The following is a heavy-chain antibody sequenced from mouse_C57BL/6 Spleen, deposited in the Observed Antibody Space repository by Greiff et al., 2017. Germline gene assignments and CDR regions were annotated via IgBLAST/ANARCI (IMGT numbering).Heavy chain of an antibody. CDR2: ISDGGSYT. V-gene: IGHV5-4*01. D-gene: IGHD1-1*01. CDR1: GFTFSSYA. Sequence: EVQLVESGGGLVKPGGSLKLSCAASGFTFSSYAMSWVRQTPEKRLGWVATISDGGSYTYYPDNVKGRFTISRDNAKNNLYLQMSHLKSEDTAMYYCARDRFWDYGSTKPYWYFDVWGTGTTVTVSS. J-gene: IGHJ1*03. CDR3: ARDRFWDYGSTKPYWYFDV.